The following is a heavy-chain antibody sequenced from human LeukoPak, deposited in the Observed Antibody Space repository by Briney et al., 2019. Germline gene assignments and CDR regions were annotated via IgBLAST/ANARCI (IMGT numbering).Heavy chain of an antibody. CDR1: GFTFDDYA. J-gene: IGHJ5*02. D-gene: IGHD2-15*01. CDR2: ISWNSGSI. V-gene: IGHV3-9*03. Sequence: GRSLRLSCAASGFTFDDYAMHWVRQAPGKGLEWVSGISWNSGSIGYADSVKGRFTISRDNAKNSLYLQMNSLRAEDMALYYCAKASPNCSGGSCYFISWGQGTLVTVSS. CDR3: AKASPNCSGGSCYFIS.